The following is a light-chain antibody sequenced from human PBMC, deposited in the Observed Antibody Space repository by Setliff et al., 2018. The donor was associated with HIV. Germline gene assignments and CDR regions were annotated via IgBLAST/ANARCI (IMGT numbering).Light chain of an antibody. CDR1: SSDIGGHNL. V-gene: IGLV2-23*02. CDR2: DVT. Sequence: QSVLTQVASVSGSLGQLITISCTGSSSDIGGHNLVSWFRVDPGKAPKLMIYDVTKRPSGISNRFSASKSGNTASLTISGLQAEDEAHYYCCSYVGSDSWIFGGGTKVTVL. CDR3: CSYVGSDSWI. J-gene: IGLJ2*01.